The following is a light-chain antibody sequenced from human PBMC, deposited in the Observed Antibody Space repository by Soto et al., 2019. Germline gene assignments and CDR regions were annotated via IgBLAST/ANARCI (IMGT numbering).Light chain of an antibody. CDR1: QSVSSY. CDR3: QQYNNWWT. Sequence: EIVLTQSPATLSLSPGERATLSCRASQSVSSYLAWYQKKPGQAPRILIYGASTRATGIPARFSGSGSGTEFTITISSLQSEDFAVYYCQQYNNWWTFSQGTRVEIK. CDR2: GAS. J-gene: IGKJ1*01. V-gene: IGKV3-15*01.